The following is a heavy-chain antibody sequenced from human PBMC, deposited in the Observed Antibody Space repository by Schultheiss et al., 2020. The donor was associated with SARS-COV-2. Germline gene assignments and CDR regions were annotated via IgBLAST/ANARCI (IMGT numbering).Heavy chain of an antibody. J-gene: IGHJ4*02. V-gene: IGHV4-59*12. Sequence: GSLRLSCVASGFTFSAYAMHWVRQAPGKGLEWIGSIYYSGSTNYNPSLKSRVTISVDTSKNQFSLKLSSVTAADTAVYYCATKRGRGYYYSSGSYSPFDYWGQGTLVTVSS. CDR2: IYYSGST. CDR3: ATKRGRGYYYSSGSYSPFDY. D-gene: IGHD3-10*01. CDR1: GFTFSAYA.